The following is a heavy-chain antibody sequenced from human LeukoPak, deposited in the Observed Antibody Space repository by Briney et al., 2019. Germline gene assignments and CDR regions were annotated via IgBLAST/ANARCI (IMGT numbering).Heavy chain of an antibody. J-gene: IGHJ2*01. CDR3: ARDRTASGYYPLYAPYWYFDL. CDR1: GGSISSYY. Sequence: SETLSDTCTVSGGSISSYYWSWIRQPPGKGLEWIGYIYYSGGTNYNPSLKSRVTISVDTSKNQFSLKLSSVNAADTAVYYCARDRTASGYYPLYAPYWYFDLWGRGTLVTVSS. D-gene: IGHD3-22*01. CDR2: IYYSGGT. V-gene: IGHV4-59*01.